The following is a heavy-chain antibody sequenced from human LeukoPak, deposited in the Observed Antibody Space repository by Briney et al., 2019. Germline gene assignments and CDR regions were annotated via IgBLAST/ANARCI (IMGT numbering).Heavy chain of an antibody. CDR1: GYTFTSYY. V-gene: IGHV1-46*01. Sequence: EASVKVSCKASGYTFTSYYMHWVRQAPGQGLEWTGIINPSGGSTSYAQKFQGRVTMTRDTSTSTVYMELSSLRSEDTAVYYCARDSPFPGIAAAGRTYGMDVWGQGTTVTVSS. CDR2: INPSGGST. CDR3: ARDSPFPGIAAAGRTYGMDV. J-gene: IGHJ6*02. D-gene: IGHD6-13*01.